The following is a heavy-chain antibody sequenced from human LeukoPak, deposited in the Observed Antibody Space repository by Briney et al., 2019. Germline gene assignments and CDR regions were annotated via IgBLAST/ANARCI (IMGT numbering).Heavy chain of an antibody. D-gene: IGHD6-19*01. CDR2: IYSGGST. J-gene: IGHJ4*02. CDR3: ARGVTNIAVGDY. Sequence: GGSLRLSCAASGFTVSSNYMSWVRQAPGKGLEWVSVIYSGGSTYYADSVEGRFTISRDNSKNIVYLQMSGLRAEDTALYYCARGVTNIAVGDYWGQGILVTVSS. V-gene: IGHV3-53*01. CDR1: GFTVSSNY.